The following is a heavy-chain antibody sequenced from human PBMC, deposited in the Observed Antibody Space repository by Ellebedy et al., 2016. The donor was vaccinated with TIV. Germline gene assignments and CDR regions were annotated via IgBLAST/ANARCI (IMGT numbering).Heavy chain of an antibody. CDR1: DGSISNYY. D-gene: IGHD2-15*01. CDR2: IYYSGST. J-gene: IGHJ3*02. CDR3: ARRRGYCSGASCPHDAFDI. V-gene: IGHV4-59*13. Sequence: SETLSLXXVVSDGSISNYYWNWIRQPPGKGLEWIGYIYYSGSTNYNPSLKSRVTISVDTSKNQFSLKLSSVIAADTAVYYCARRRGYCSGASCPHDAFDIWGRGTMVTVPS.